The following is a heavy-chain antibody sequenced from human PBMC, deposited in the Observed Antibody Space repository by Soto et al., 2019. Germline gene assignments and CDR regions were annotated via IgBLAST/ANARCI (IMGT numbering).Heavy chain of an antibody. V-gene: IGHV4-31*03. CDR2: ISYTGNT. Sequence: QVQLQESGPGLVKPSQTLSLTCTVSGGSISSGGTGSYWTWIRQLPGKGLEWIGYISYTGNTYYNPSLKSRPTISIATSENQFSLKLTSVTAADTAVYFCASGHDAYKVRYWGQGTLVTVSS. CDR1: GGSISSGGTGSY. CDR3: ASGHDAYKVRY. D-gene: IGHD1-1*01. J-gene: IGHJ4*02.